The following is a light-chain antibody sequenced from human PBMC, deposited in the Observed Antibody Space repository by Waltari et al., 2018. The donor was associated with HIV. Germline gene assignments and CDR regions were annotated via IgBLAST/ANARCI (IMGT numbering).Light chain of an antibody. CDR2: EVV. CDR1: DTDHYD. V-gene: IGLV2-14*01. Sequence: QSALTQPASVSGSPGQSTTISRTATDTDHYDASWYHHRPGEAPKVILFEVVNRPSGVSNRFSGSRSGNTASLTISGLLAEDEADYFCTSYISSAIPVFGGGTKVTVL. CDR3: TSYISSAIPV. J-gene: IGLJ2*01.